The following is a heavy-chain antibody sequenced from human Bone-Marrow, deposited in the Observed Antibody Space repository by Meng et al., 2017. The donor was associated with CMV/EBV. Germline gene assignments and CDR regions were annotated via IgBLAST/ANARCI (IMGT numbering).Heavy chain of an antibody. J-gene: IGHJ6*02. V-gene: IGHV3-66*02. Sequence: GESLKISCAASGFTFDDYGMSWVRQAPGKGLEWVSVIYSGGSTYYADSVKGRFTISRDNSKNTLYLQMNSLRAEDTAVYYCARRRTIFGVEYYYGMDVWGQGTTVTVS. CDR3: ARRRTIFGVEYYYGMDV. CDR1: GFTFDDYG. CDR2: IYSGGST. D-gene: IGHD3-3*01.